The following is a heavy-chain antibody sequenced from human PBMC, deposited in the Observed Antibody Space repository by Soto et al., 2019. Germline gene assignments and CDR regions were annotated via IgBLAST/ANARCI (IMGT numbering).Heavy chain of an antibody. D-gene: IGHD6-19*01. V-gene: IGHV1-69*13. J-gene: IGHJ4*02. CDR2: IIPIFGTA. Sequence: GASVKVSCKASGGTFSSYAISWVRQAPGRGLEWMGGIIPIFGTANYAQKFQGRVTITADESTSTAYMELSSLRSEDTAVYYCASDPLYTAVAVFDYWGQGTLVTVSS. CDR3: ASDPLYTAVAVFDY. CDR1: GGTFSSYA.